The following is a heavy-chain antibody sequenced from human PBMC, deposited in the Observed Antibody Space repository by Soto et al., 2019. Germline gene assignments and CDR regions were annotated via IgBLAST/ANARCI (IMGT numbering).Heavy chain of an antibody. D-gene: IGHD1-26*01. CDR1: GASISSTTNW. CDR3: ARMMGATLVDF. J-gene: IGHJ4*02. V-gene: IGHV4-4*02. CDR2: IYHSGST. Sequence: QVHLQESGPGLVRPSGTLSLTCAVSGASISSTTNWWSWVRQPPGKGLEWIGEIYHSGSTNYNPSLRSVVPMSVDKSTNQFSLELTSVTAADTAVYYCARMMGATLVDFWGQGTLVIVSS.